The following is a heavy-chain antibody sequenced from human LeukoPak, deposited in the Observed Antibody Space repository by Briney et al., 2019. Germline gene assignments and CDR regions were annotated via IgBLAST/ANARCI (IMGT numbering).Heavy chain of an antibody. CDR1: GFTFSSYA. CDR3: APPSGGVASKS. CDR2: ISGSGGST. V-gene: IGHV3-23*01. Sequence: NPGGSLRLSCAASGFTFSSYAMSWVRQAPGKGLEWVSAISGSGGSTYYADSVKGRLTISRDNSKNTLYLQMNSLRAEDTAVYYCAPPSGGVASKSWGQGTLVTVSS. D-gene: IGHD3-16*01. J-gene: IGHJ5*02.